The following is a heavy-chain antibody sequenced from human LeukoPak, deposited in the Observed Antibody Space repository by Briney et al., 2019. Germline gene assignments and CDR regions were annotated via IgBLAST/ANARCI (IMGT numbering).Heavy chain of an antibody. Sequence: SGPALVKPTQTLTLTCTFSGFSLSTSGMCVSWIRQPPGKALEWLARIDWDDDKYYSTSLKTRLTISKDTSKNQVVLTMTNMDPVDTATYYCARSYSSGWYRFFAYSDYWGQGTLVTVSS. D-gene: IGHD6-19*01. V-gene: IGHV2-70*11. CDR3: ARSYSSGWYRFFAYSDY. J-gene: IGHJ4*02. CDR1: GFSLSTSGMC. CDR2: IDWDDDK.